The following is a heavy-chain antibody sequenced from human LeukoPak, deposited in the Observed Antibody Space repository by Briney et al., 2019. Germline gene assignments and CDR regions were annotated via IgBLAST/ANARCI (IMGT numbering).Heavy chain of an antibody. CDR2: IIPIFGTA. J-gene: IGHJ3*02. CDR3: ARGPDAFDI. Sequence: SVKASCKASGYTFTSYGISWVRQAPGQGLEWMGGIIPIFGTANYAQKFQGRVTITADESTSTAYMELSSLRSEDTAVYYCARGPDAFDIWGQGTMVTVSS. CDR1: GYTFTSYG. V-gene: IGHV1-69*13.